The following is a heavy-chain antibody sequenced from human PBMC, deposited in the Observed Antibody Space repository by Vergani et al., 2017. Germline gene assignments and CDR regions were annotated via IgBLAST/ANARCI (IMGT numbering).Heavy chain of an antibody. J-gene: IGHJ5*02. CDR1: GGSISSGSYY. CDR2: IYTSGST. V-gene: IGHV4-61*02. D-gene: IGHD3-3*01. CDR3: ARDRTIFGFDP. Sequence: QVQLQESGPGLVKPSQTLSLTCTVSGGSISSGSYYWSWIRQPAGKGLEWIGRIYTSGSTNYNPSLKSRVTISVDTSKNQFSLKLSSVTAADAALYYCARDRTIFGFDPWGQGTLVSVSS.